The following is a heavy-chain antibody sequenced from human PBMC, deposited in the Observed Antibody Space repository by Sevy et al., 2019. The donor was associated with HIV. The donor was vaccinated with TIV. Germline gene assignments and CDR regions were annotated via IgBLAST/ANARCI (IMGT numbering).Heavy chain of an antibody. Sequence: GGSLRLSCAASGFTFSSYGMHWVRQAPGKGLEWVAVIWYDGSNKYYADSVKGRFTISRDNSKNTLYLQMNSLRAEDTAVYYGAREYHRVGATPYNWFDPWGQGTLVTVSS. CDR1: GFTFSSYG. D-gene: IGHD1-26*01. CDR3: AREYHRVGATPYNWFDP. CDR2: IWYDGSNK. V-gene: IGHV3-33*01. J-gene: IGHJ5*02.